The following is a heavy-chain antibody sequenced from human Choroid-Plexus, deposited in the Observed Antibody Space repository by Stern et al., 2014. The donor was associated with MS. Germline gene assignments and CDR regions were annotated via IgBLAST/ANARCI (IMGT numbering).Heavy chain of an antibody. Sequence: VQLVASGGGVVQHGRPLRLSCAASGFSFSSFGMHWVRQAPGKGLEWVALISYDGSKDYADSVKGRFAIARDNSKNTLYLQMNSLRAEDTAVYYCAKDRQYLTFFFDFWGQGSLVTVSS. CDR1: GFSFSSFG. CDR3: AKDRQYLTFFFDF. CDR2: ISYDGSK. J-gene: IGHJ4*02. V-gene: IGHV3-30*18. D-gene: IGHD2/OR15-2a*01.